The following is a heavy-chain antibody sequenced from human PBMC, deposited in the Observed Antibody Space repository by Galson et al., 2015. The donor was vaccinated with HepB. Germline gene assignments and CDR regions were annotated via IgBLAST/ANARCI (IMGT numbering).Heavy chain of an antibody. V-gene: IGHV3-21*01. D-gene: IGHD4-17*01. Sequence: SLRLSCAASGFTFSSYSMNWVRQAPGKGLEWVSSISSSSSYIYYADSVKGRFTISRDNAKNSLYLQMNSLRAEDTAVYYCARTVPYGDYFDYWGQGTLVTVSS. CDR2: ISSSSSYI. CDR1: GFTFSSYS. J-gene: IGHJ4*02. CDR3: ARTVPYGDYFDY.